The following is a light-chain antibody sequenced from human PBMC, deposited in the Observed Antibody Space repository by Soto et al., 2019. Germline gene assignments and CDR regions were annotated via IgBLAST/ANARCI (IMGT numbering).Light chain of an antibody. Sequence: EIVLTQSPGSLSLSPGERATLSCRAGQSVSSIYLAWYQQTPCQAPSLLIYATSSRATGIPDRFRGSGSGTNFSLTISRLEPEDFAVYYCQQYGSSPITFGQGTRLEIK. V-gene: IGKV3-20*01. CDR2: ATS. CDR3: QQYGSSPIT. CDR1: QSVSSIY. J-gene: IGKJ5*01.